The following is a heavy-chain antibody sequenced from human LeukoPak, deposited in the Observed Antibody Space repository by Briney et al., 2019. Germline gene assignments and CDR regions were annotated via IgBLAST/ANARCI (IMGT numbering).Heavy chain of an antibody. Sequence: GGSLRLSCAASGFTFSSYSMNWVRQAPGKGLEWVSSISSSSSYIYYADLVKGRFTISRDNAKNSLYLQMNSLRAEDTAVYYCARENVYYGSGSYGWFDPWGQGTLVTVSS. CDR3: ARENVYYGSGSYGWFDP. V-gene: IGHV3-21*01. CDR2: ISSSSSYI. CDR1: GFTFSSYS. D-gene: IGHD3-10*01. J-gene: IGHJ5*02.